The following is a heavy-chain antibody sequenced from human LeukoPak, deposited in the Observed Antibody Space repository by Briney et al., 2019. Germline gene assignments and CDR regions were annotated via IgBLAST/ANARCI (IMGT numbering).Heavy chain of an antibody. V-gene: IGHV3-74*01. J-gene: IGHJ5*02. CDR3: ARGGEYYDILTGYYNLGWFNP. CDR1: GFTFSSYW. Sequence: PGGSLRLSCAASGFTFSSYWMHWVRQAPGKGLVWVSRINSDGSSTSYADSVKGRFTISRDNAKNTLYLQMNSLRAEDTAVFYCARGGEYYDILTGYYNLGWFNPWGQGTLVTVSS. CDR2: INSDGSST. D-gene: IGHD3-9*01.